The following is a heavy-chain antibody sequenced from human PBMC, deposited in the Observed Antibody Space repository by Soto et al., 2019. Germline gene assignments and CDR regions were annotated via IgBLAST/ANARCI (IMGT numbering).Heavy chain of an antibody. V-gene: IGHV1-2*02. D-gene: IGHD2-2*01. CDR1: GYTFTGYY. Sequence: ASVKVSCKASGYTFTGYYMHGVRQAPGPGLEWMGWINPNSGGTNYAQKFQGRVTMTRDTSISTAYMELSRLRSDDTAVYYCARDRGYCSSTSCYSYYYYGMDVWGQGTTVTVSS. CDR2: INPNSGGT. J-gene: IGHJ6*02. CDR3: ARDRGYCSSTSCYSYYYYGMDV.